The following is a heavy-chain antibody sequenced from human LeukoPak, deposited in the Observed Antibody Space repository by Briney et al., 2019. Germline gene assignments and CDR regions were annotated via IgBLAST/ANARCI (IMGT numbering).Heavy chain of an antibody. D-gene: IGHD3-10*01. CDR1: GFTFSSYA. V-gene: IGHV3-30-3*01. J-gene: IGHJ4*02. CDR2: ISYDGSNK. Sequence: GGSLRLSCAASGFTFSSYAMHWVRQAPGKGLEWVAVISYDGSNKYYADSVKGRFTISRDNSLNTLFLQMDNLRAEDTAVYYCVKTYCSITRCSPGFDSWGQGTLVTVSS. CDR3: VKTYCSITRCSPGFDS.